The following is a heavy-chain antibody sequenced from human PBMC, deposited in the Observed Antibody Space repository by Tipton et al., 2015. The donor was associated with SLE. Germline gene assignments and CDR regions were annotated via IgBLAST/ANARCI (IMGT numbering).Heavy chain of an antibody. Sequence: GSLRLSCAASGFTFSSYSMNWVRQAPGKGLEWVSSISSSSSYIYYADSVKGRFTISRDNSKNTLYLQMNSLRAEDTVVYYCARAAAGTPYWGQGTLVTVSS. J-gene: IGHJ4*02. CDR3: ARAAAGTPY. CDR1: GFTFSSYS. CDR2: ISSSSSYI. V-gene: IGHV3-21*01. D-gene: IGHD6-13*01.